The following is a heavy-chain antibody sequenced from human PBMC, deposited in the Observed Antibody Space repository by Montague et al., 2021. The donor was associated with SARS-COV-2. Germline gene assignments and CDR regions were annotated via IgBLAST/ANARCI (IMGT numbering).Heavy chain of an antibody. D-gene: IGHD3-16*01. Sequence: SETLSLTYTVSGGSISRYFWNWIRQTPGKGLEWMGYVHDIESSIYNPSLQSRITILLDAPKNQFSLRLNAVTAADTAVYYRARVTLGGRDGRTRQYEGLDSWGQGILVTVSS. J-gene: IGHJ4*02. CDR1: GGSISRYF. CDR2: VHDIESS. V-gene: IGHV4-59*01. CDR3: ARVTLGGRDGRTRQYEGLDS.